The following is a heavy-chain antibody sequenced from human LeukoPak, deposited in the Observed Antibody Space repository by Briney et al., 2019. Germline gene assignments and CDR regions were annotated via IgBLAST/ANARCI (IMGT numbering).Heavy chain of an antibody. CDR3: AKRVSYSNSAAYFDY. J-gene: IGHJ4*02. CDR2: ISDGGSDT. CDR1: GFTFNNNA. Sequence: GGSLRLSCAASGFTFNNNAMTWVRQAPGQGLEWVSSISDGGSDTYYAGSVKGRFTVSRDNSKNTLYMQMNSLRAEDTAVYYCAKRVSYSNSAAYFDYWGQGTLVTVSS. V-gene: IGHV3-23*01. D-gene: IGHD6-6*01.